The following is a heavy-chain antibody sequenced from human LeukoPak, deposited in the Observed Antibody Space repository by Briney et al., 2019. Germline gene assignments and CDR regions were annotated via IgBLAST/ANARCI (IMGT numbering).Heavy chain of an antibody. CDR3: ATDFTPYYYYGMDV. Sequence: ASVKVSCKVSGYTLTELSMHWVRQAPGKGLEWMEGFDPEDGETIYAQKFQGRVTMTEDTSTDTAYMELSSLRSEDTAVYYCATDFTPYYYYGMDVWGQGTTVTVSS. CDR2: FDPEDGET. V-gene: IGHV1-24*01. CDR1: GYTLTELS. J-gene: IGHJ6*02.